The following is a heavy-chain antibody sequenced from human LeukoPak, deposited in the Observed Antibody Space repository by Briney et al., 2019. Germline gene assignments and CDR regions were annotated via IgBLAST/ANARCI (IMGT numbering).Heavy chain of an antibody. D-gene: IGHD3-16*01. CDR2: MRNKANSYTT. CDR1: GYTFSDHY. Sequence: PGGSLRLSCAASGYTFSDHYIDWVRQAPGKGLEWVGRMRNKANSYTTENAASVKGRLTLSRDDSKRLVFLQLSSLKIEDTAVYYCSRSPESGGNVFDIWGQGTMVTVSS. J-gene: IGHJ3*02. CDR3: SRSPESGGNVFDI. V-gene: IGHV3-72*01.